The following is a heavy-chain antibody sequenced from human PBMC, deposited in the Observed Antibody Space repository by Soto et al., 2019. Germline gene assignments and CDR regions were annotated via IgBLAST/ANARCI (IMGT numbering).Heavy chain of an antibody. V-gene: IGHV1-24*01. CDR1: GYTLPELS. CDR2: FDPEDGET. J-gene: IGHJ3*02. CDR3: ATGHSSGWYLYAFDI. D-gene: IGHD6-19*01. Sequence: GASVKVSCKVSGYTLPELSMHWVRQAPGKGLEWMGGFDPEDGETIYAQKFQGRVTMTEDTSTDTAYMELSSLRSEDTAVYYCATGHSSGWYLYAFDIWGQGTMVTVSS.